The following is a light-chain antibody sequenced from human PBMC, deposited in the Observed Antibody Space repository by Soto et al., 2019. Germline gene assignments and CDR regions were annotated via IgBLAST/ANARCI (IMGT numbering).Light chain of an antibody. CDR2: DAS. Sequence: EIVLTQSPATLSLSPGERATLSCRASQSVSSYLAWYQQKPGQAPRLLIYDASNRATGIPARFSGSGSGTDFTLTISRLEPEDFAVYYCQQSGNWPLTFGGGTKVEIK. CDR3: QQSGNWPLT. V-gene: IGKV3-11*01. CDR1: QSVSSY. J-gene: IGKJ4*01.